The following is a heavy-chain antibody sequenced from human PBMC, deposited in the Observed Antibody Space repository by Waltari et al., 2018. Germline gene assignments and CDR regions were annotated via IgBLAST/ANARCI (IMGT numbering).Heavy chain of an antibody. D-gene: IGHD2-21*02. CDR1: GFTFSSYW. J-gene: IGHJ4*02. V-gene: IGHV3-74*02. CDR2: INSDGSST. CDR3: ATLEGDSTSFDY. Sequence: EVQLVESGGGLVQPGGSLRLSCAASGFTFSSYWMHWVCQAPGKGLVWVSRINSDGSSTSYADSVKGRFTISRDNAKNTLYLQMNSLRAEDTAVYYCATLEGDSTSFDYWGQGTLVTVSS.